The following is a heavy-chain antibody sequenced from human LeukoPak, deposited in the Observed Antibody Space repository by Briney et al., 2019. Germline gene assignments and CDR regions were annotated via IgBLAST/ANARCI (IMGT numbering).Heavy chain of an antibody. CDR1: GGSITTTDFD. V-gene: IGHV4-39*01. CDR2: ISSSGKA. CDR3: ARFKGGTGFDY. Sequence: PSETLSLTCAVSGGSITTTDFDWAWIRQPPGQGFEWIATISSSGKAYYYPSLMSRVTIDTYKNQFSLDVTSVTAADTGLFYCARFKGGTGFDYWGRGILVIVS. D-gene: IGHD1-26*01. J-gene: IGHJ4*02.